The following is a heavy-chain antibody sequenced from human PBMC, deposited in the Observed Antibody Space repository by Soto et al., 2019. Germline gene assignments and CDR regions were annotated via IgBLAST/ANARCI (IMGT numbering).Heavy chain of an antibody. D-gene: IGHD3-3*01. V-gene: IGHV3-15*01. J-gene: IGHJ4*02. CDR3: TTDRNQLRFLEWLLGFDY. CDR1: GFTFSNAW. Sequence: GGSLRLSCAASGFTFSNAWMSWVRQAPGKGLEWVGRIKSKTDGGTTDYAAPVKGRFTISRDDSKNTLYLQMNSLKTEDTAVYYCTTDRNQLRFLEWLLGFDYWGQGTLVTVS. CDR2: IKSKTDGGTT.